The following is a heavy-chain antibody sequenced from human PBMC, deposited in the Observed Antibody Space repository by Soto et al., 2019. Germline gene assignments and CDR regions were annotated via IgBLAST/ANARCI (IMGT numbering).Heavy chain of an antibody. CDR1: GGTFSSYA. CDR2: IIPIFGTA. CDR3: ARVFREASNYFDY. Sequence: GASVKVSCKASGGTFSSYAISWVRQAPGQGLEWMGGIIPIFGTANYAQKFQGRVTITADESTSTAYMELSSLRSEDTAVYYCARVFREASNYFDYWGQGTLVTVSS. J-gene: IGHJ4*02. V-gene: IGHV1-69*13.